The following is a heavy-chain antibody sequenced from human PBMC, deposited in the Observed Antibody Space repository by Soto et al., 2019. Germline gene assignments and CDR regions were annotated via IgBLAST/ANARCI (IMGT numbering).Heavy chain of an antibody. CDR2: INAGNGNT. Sequence: QVQLVQSGAEVKKPGASVKVSCKASGYTFTSYAMHWVRQAPGQRLEWMGWINAGNGNTKYSQKFQGRVTITRDTSASTAYMELSSLGSEDTAVYYCARTRDSSGWYDFDYWGQGTLVTVSS. J-gene: IGHJ4*02. D-gene: IGHD6-19*01. CDR3: ARTRDSSGWYDFDY. CDR1: GYTFTSYA. V-gene: IGHV1-3*01.